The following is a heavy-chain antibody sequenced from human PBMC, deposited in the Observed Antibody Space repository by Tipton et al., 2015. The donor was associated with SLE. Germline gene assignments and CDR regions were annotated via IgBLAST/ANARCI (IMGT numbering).Heavy chain of an antibody. V-gene: IGHV4-59*08. CDR2: IYYSGST. Sequence: TLSLTCTVSGGSIGSYYWSWIRQSPGKGLEWIGYIYYSGSTNYNPSLKGRVTISLDTSKNQFSLNLSTVTAADTGVYYCARMKGGNTNAYYYYYMDLWGAGTTVTVSS. CDR1: GGSIGSYY. CDR3: ARMKGGNTNAYYYYYMDL. J-gene: IGHJ6*03. D-gene: IGHD1/OR15-1a*01.